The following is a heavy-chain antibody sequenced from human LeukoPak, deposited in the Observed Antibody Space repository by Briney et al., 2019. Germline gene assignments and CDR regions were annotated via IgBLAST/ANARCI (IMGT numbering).Heavy chain of an antibody. CDR1: GFTLSSYA. Sequence: GGSLRLSCAASGFTLSSYAMSWVRQAPGKSLEWVSGISGNGASTYYADSVKGRFTISRDNFKNTLYLQINSLRAEDTAVYYCAKDDIVIVQAASFWFDPWGQGTLVTVSS. J-gene: IGHJ5*02. V-gene: IGHV3-23*01. D-gene: IGHD2-2*01. CDR3: AKDDIVIVQAASFWFDP. CDR2: ISGNGAST.